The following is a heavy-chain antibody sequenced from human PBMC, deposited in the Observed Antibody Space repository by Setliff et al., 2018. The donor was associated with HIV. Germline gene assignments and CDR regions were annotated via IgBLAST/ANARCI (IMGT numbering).Heavy chain of an antibody. J-gene: IGHJ6*02. Sequence: ASVKVSCKTSGYTFINYGITWVRQAPGQGLEWMGWISPYNDYTNYEQSLQGRVRMTTDTSTRTAYMDLRSLRSNDTAVYYWARGGYYSGSGMNYHFSGLDVWGQGTTVTVSS. CDR3: ARGGYYSGSGMNYHFSGLDV. CDR1: GYTFINYG. D-gene: IGHD3-10*01. V-gene: IGHV1-18*04. CDR2: ISPYNDYT.